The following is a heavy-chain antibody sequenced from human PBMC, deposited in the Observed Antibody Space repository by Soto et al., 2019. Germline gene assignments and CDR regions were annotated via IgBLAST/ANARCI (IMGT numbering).Heavy chain of an antibody. CDR2: ISYDGSNK. CDR1: GFTFSSYG. V-gene: IGHV3-30*18. Sequence: PGGSLRLSCAASGFTFSSYGMHWVRQAPGKGLEWVAVISYDGSNKYYADSVKGRFTISRDNSKNTLYLQMNSLRAEDTAVYYCAKTDYGDYVFVYWGQGTLVTVSS. J-gene: IGHJ4*02. D-gene: IGHD4-17*01. CDR3: AKTDYGDYVFVY.